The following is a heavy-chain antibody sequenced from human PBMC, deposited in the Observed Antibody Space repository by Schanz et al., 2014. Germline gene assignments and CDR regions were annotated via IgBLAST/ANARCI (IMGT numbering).Heavy chain of an antibody. J-gene: IGHJ6*02. Sequence: EVQVVESGGGFVQPGGSLRLSCAASGFTFSSYVMNWVRQAPGRGLEWVSFISASGDSTSYADSVKGRFTISRDNSKNTPYLQINSLXXXXXXIYYCARRVPYSFGXXVWGQGATXXVSS. D-gene: IGHD3-22*01. CDR2: ISASGDST. V-gene: IGHV3-23*04. CDR3: ARRVPYSFGXXV. CDR1: GFTFSSYV.